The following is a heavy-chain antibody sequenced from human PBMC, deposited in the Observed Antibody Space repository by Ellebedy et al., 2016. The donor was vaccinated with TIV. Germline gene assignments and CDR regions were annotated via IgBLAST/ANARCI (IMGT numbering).Heavy chain of an antibody. V-gene: IGHV1-18*04. Sequence: ASVKVSCKASGYTFTKYGISWVRQAPGQGLEWMGWISGYNGDTNYAQKFQGRVTMTRDTSTSTVYMELSSLRSEDTAVYYCARGDKYYYDSSGYYYTYWGQGTLVTVCS. D-gene: IGHD3-22*01. J-gene: IGHJ4*02. CDR3: ARGDKYYYDSSGYYYTY. CDR2: ISGYNGDT. CDR1: GYTFTKYG.